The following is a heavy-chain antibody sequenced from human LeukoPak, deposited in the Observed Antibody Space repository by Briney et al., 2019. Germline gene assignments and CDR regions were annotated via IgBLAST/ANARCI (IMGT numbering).Heavy chain of an antibody. CDR1: GYTFTSYG. J-gene: IGHJ6*02. CDR2: ISAYNGNT. CDR3: ARDRGSSSLRGMDV. V-gene: IGHV1-18*01. D-gene: IGHD6-13*01. Sequence: ASGKVSGKASGYTFTSYGISWVRQAPGQGLEWMGWISAYNGNTNYAQKLQGRVTMTTDTSTSTAYMELRSLRSDDTAVYYCARDRGSSSLRGMDVWGQGTTVTVSS.